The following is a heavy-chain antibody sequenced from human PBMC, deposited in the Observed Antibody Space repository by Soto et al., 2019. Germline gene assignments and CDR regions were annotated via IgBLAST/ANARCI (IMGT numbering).Heavy chain of an antibody. Sequence: LLTMSLPYTVAGGTSIDFCCSWIRQPPGKGLEWIGYIYYNGNTNYNSSLESRVTISVDTSRNQFSLKLSSVTAADKAVYYCARGGWSHDFWGQGTLVTVSS. V-gene: IGHV4-59*01. CDR2: IYYNGNT. CDR1: GGTSIDFC. CDR3: ARGGWSHDF. D-gene: IGHD6-19*01. J-gene: IGHJ4*02.